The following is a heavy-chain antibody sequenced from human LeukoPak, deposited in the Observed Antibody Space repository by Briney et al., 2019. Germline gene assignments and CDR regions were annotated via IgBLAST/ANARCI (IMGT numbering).Heavy chain of an antibody. V-gene: IGHV4-59*01. CDR3: ARDTYSSSWYNGMDV. J-gene: IGHJ6*04. CDR1: GGSISSYY. D-gene: IGHD6-13*01. Sequence: SETLSLTCTVSGGSISSYYWSWIRQPPGKGLEWIGYIYYSGSTNYNPSLKSRVTISVDTSKNQFSLKLSSVTAADTAVYYCARDTYSSSWYNGMDVWGKGTAVTVSS. CDR2: IYYSGST.